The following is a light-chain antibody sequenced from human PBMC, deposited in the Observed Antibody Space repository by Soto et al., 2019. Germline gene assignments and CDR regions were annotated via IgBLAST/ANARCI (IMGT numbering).Light chain of an antibody. CDR3: QQYNNWPPWT. V-gene: IGKV3-15*01. Sequence: EIVMTQSPATLSVSPGERATLSCRASQSVSSNLAWYQQKPSQAPRLLIYGASTRATGIPARFSGSGSGTEFTRTISSLQSEDFAVYYCQQYNNWPPWTFGQGTKVEIK. CDR1: QSVSSN. CDR2: GAS. J-gene: IGKJ1*01.